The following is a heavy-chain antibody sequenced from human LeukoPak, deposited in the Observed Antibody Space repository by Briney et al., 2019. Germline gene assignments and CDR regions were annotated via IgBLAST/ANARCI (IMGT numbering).Heavy chain of an antibody. CDR2: IYSGGST. D-gene: IGHD6-6*01. Sequence: GGSLRLSCAASGFTVSSNYMSWVRQAPGKGLEWVSVIYSGGSTYYADSVKGRFTISRDNSKNTLYLQMNSLRAEDTAVYYCAKGEQYSRAAFDIWGQGTMVTVSS. J-gene: IGHJ3*02. CDR1: GFTVSSNY. CDR3: AKGEQYSRAAFDI. V-gene: IGHV3-53*01.